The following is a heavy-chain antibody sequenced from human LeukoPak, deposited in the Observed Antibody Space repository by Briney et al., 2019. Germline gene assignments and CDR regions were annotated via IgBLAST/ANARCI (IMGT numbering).Heavy chain of an antibody. CDR3: AREYSSSSGSVGDY. J-gene: IGHJ4*02. CDR2: ISSSSSTI. Sequence: PGGSLRLSCAASGFTFSSYNMNWVRQAPGKGLEWVSYISSSSSTIYYADSVKGRFTISRDNAKNSLYLQMNSLRDEDTAVYYCAREYSSSSGSVGDYWGQGTLVTVSS. D-gene: IGHD6-6*01. V-gene: IGHV3-48*02. CDR1: GFTFSSYN.